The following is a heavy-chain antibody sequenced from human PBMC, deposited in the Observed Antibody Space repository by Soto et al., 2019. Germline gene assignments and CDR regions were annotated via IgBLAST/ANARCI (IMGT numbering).Heavy chain of an antibody. V-gene: IGHV3-21*04. CDR3: ARGVDYYGSGSYYNVMTTGYYYYMDV. D-gene: IGHD3-10*01. CDR1: GFTFSTYS. J-gene: IGHJ6*03. Sequence: GGSLRLSCAASGFTFSTYSMNWVRQAPGKGLEWVSSISSSSSYKYSADSVKGRFTTSRDNAKNSLYLQMNSLRVEDTAVYYCARGVDYYGSGSYYNVMTTGYYYYMDVWGKGTTVTVSS. CDR2: ISSSSSYK.